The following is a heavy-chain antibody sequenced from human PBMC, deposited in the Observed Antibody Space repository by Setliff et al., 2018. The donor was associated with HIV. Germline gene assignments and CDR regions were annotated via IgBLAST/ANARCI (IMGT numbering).Heavy chain of an antibody. D-gene: IGHD1-26*01. V-gene: IGHV3-7*01. CDR2: IKQDGSDM. J-gene: IGHJ4*02. CDR3: ARDPILGGPDFFDY. Sequence: PGGSLRLSCVASGLPFYNYWMTWLRRAPGRGLEWVANIKQDGSDMHYIESVKGRFTISRDNSKNTLFLQMNSLRPEDTAVYYCARDPILGGPDFFDYWGQGTLVTVSS. CDR1: GLPFYNYW.